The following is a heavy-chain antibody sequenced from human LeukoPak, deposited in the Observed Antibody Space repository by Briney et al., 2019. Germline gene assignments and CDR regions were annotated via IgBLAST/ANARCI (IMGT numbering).Heavy chain of an antibody. CDR3: ARGAWYAGY. CDR1: GGSINNYY. D-gene: IGHD6-13*01. J-gene: IGHJ4*02. CDR2: IYYTGST. V-gene: IGHV4-59*01. Sequence: PSETLSLTCNVSGGSINNYYWTWIRQPPGKGLEWIGYIYYTGSTNYNPSLKSRVTISLDTSKNQFSLRLSSVTAADTAMYFCARGAWYAGYWGQGTLVTVSS.